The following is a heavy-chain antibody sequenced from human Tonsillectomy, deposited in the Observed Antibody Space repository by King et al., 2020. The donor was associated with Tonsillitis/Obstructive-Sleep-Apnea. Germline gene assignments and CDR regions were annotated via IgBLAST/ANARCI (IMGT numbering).Heavy chain of an antibody. CDR2: ISSSGSAI. Sequence: VQLVESGGGLVQPGESLRLSCVASGFNFSSFEMNWVRQAPGKGLEWVSYISSSGSAIYYADAVKGRFTISSDNAQNSLYLQMNSLRAEDTAVYYCARDLGSLMGFDPWGQGTLVTVSS. D-gene: IGHD2-8*01. CDR1: GFNFSSFE. J-gene: IGHJ5*02. CDR3: ARDLGSLMGFDP. V-gene: IGHV3-48*03.